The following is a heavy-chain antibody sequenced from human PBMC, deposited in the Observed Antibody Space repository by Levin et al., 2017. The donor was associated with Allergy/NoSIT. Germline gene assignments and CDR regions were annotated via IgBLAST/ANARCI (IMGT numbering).Heavy chain of an antibody. Sequence: GGSLRLSCEASGYTFSGYYIHWVRQAPGQGFEWMGWINPKTGGTNYVHKFQGRVTMTRDTSINTAYMELSGLTSDDTAVYYCARNGLNMVRGVINWFDPWGQGTLVTVSS. CDR3: ARNGLNMVRGVINWFDP. V-gene: IGHV1-2*02. D-gene: IGHD3-10*01. CDR2: INPKTGGT. J-gene: IGHJ5*02. CDR1: GYTFSGYY.